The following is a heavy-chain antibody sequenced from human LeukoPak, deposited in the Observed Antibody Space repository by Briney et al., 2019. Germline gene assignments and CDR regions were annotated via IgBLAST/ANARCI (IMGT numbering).Heavy chain of an antibody. D-gene: IGHD5-12*01. V-gene: IGHV1-69*13. CDR1: GGTFSSYA. Sequence: SVKVSCKASGGTFSSYAISWVRQAPGQGLEWMGGIIPNFGTANYAQKFQGRVTITADESTSTAYMELSSLRSEDTAVYYCASSGVATAHTRYYYGMDVWGKGTTVTVSS. CDR2: IIPNFGTA. CDR3: ASSGVATAHTRYYYGMDV. J-gene: IGHJ6*04.